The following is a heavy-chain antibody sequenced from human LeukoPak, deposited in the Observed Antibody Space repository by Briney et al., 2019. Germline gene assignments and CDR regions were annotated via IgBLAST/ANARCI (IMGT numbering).Heavy chain of an antibody. CDR3: ARETVPAAIDY. V-gene: IGHV4-31*03. Sequence: PSETLSLTCTVSGGSISSGGYYWSWIRQHPGKGLEWIGYIYYSGSTYYNLSLKSRVTISVDTSKNQFSLKLSSVTAADTAVYYCARETVPAAIDYWGQGTLVTVSS. J-gene: IGHJ4*02. D-gene: IGHD2-2*01. CDR1: GGSISSGGYY. CDR2: IYYSGST.